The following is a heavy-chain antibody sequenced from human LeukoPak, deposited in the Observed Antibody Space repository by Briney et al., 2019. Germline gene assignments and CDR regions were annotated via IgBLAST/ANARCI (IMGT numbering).Heavy chain of an antibody. CDR2: INPNSGGT. Sequence: VASVKVSCKASGYTFTSYAMHWVRQAPGQRLEWMGWINPNSGGTNYAQKFQGRVTMTRDTSISTAYMELSRLRSDDTAVYYCAARSSSGWFDYWGQGTLVTVSS. D-gene: IGHD6-19*01. V-gene: IGHV1-2*02. J-gene: IGHJ4*02. CDR3: AARSSSGWFDY. CDR1: GYTFTSYA.